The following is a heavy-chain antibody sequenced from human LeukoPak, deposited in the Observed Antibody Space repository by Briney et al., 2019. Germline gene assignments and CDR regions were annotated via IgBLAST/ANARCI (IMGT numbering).Heavy chain of an antibody. J-gene: IGHJ4*02. CDR2: ISASGNT. CDR1: GASIPSSYY. Sequence: SETLSLTCTVSGASIPSSYYWSWIRQPPGKGLECIGYISASGNTNYNPSLKSRVTISVDTSKSQFSLNLSSVTAADTAIYYCARLTGGGSYWGCFDYWGQGNLVTVSS. D-gene: IGHD1-26*01. V-gene: IGHV4-4*09. CDR3: ARLTGGGSYWGCFDY.